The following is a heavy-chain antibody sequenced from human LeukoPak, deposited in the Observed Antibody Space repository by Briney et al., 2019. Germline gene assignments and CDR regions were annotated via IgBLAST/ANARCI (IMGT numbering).Heavy chain of an antibody. CDR1: GYTFTSYA. CDR3: ARGPGSSWYFDY. Sequence: ASVKVSCKASGYTFTSYAMHWVRQAPGQRLEWMGWINAGNGNTKYSQKFQGRVTITADESTSTAYMELSSLRSEDTAVYYCARGPGSSWYFDYWGQGTLVTVSS. J-gene: IGHJ4*02. D-gene: IGHD6-13*01. CDR2: INAGNGNT. V-gene: IGHV1-3*01.